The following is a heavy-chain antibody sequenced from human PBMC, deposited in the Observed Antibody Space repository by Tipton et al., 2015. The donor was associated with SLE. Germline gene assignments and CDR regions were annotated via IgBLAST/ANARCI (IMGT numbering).Heavy chain of an antibody. CDR2: VYYSGKT. CDR1: GGSISSSSYP. Sequence: LRLSCTVSGGSISSSSYPWAWIRQPPGKGLEWIGSVYYSGKTSYTPSLMNRVIISEDTSTNQFSLILSSVTAADTAVYYCATTDFYGSGQGLDVWGQGTTVIVSS. D-gene: IGHD2/OR15-2a*01. J-gene: IGHJ6*02. V-gene: IGHV4-39*07. CDR3: ATTDFYGSGQGLDV.